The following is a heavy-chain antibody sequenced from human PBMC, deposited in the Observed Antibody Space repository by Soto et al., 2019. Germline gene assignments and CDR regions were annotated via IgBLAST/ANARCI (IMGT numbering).Heavy chain of an antibody. D-gene: IGHD7-27*01. CDR1: GYTFTSYG. CDR3: ARSGSGAAYYYHGLDG. CDR2: ISGYNDNT. Sequence: QVQLVQSGAEVKKPGASVKVSCKASGYTFTSYGFSWVRQAPGQGLEWMGWISGYNDNTNYAQKFQGRVTMTTDTSTSIAYMELRSLRSDDTAVYYCARSGSGAAYYYHGLDGWGQGTTVTVSS. J-gene: IGHJ6*02. V-gene: IGHV1-18*04.